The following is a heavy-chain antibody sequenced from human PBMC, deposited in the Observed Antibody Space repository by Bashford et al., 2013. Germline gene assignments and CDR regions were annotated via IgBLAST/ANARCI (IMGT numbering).Heavy chain of an antibody. CDR2: ISASGNNT. V-gene: IGHV3-23*01. J-gene: IGHJ6*02. Sequence: VRQAPGKGLEWVSVISASGNNTYYAGSVKGRFTISRDNSKNTLYLQMNSLRAEDTAVYYCARVVDYDFWSGYYDYYYGMDVWGQGDHGSPSP. D-gene: IGHD3-3*01. CDR3: ARVVDYDFWSGYYDYYYGMDV.